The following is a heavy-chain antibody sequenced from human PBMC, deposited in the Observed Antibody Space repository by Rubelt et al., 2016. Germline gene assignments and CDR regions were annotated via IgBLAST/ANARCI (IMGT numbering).Heavy chain of an antibody. V-gene: IGHV4-28*01. CDR1: GYSISSSNW. D-gene: IGHD3-16*01. Sequence: QVQLQESGPGLVKPSDTLSLTCAVSGYSISSSNWWGWIRQPPGKGLEWIGYIYYSGGTNYNPSLKSRVTISVDTSKNQFSLKLSSVTAADTAVYYCASSWGDYTSGAFDIWGQGTMVTVSS. CDR2: IYYSGGT. CDR3: ASSWGDYTSGAFDI. J-gene: IGHJ3*02.